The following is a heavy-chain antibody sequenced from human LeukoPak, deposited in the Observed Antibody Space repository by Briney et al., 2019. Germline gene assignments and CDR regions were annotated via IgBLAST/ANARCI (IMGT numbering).Heavy chain of an antibody. CDR1: GYTFTGYY. CDR2: INPDSGGT. Sequence: ASVKVSCKASGYTFTGYYMHWVRQAPGQGLEWMGWINPDSGGTNYAQKFQSRVTMTRDTSISTAYMELSRLRSDDTAVYYCARDRRDGYNFDYWGQGTLVTVSS. V-gene: IGHV1-2*02. CDR3: ARDRRDGYNFDY. J-gene: IGHJ4*02. D-gene: IGHD5-24*01.